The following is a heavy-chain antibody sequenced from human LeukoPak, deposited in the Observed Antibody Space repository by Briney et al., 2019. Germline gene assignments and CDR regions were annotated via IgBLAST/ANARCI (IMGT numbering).Heavy chain of an antibody. Sequence: SETLSLTCTVSGASINSHYWSWIRQPPGKGLEWIGYISCSGSTNYNPSLKSRVIISVDTSKTHFSLNLSSVTAADTAFYYCARHRVSGSSYSALDYWGQGTLVSVSS. D-gene: IGHD1-26*01. J-gene: IGHJ4*02. CDR2: ISCSGST. V-gene: IGHV4-59*08. CDR1: GASINSHY. CDR3: ARHRVSGSSYSALDY.